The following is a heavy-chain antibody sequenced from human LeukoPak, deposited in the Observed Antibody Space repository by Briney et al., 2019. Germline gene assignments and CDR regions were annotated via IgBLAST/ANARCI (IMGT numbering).Heavy chain of an antibody. V-gene: IGHV3-48*02. CDR1: GFTFSSYE. J-gene: IGHJ4*02. Sequence: GGSLRPSCVASGFTFSSYEMNWVRQAPGKGLEWVSYIYPSSNNIYYAESVRGRFTISRDNAKNSLYLQMNSLRDEDTAVYYCARSRQSDYWGQGTLVTVSS. CDR2: IYPSSNNI. CDR3: ARSRQSDY.